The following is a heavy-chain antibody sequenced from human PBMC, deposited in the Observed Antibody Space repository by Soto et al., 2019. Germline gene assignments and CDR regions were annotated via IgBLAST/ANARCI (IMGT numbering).Heavy chain of an antibody. Sequence: SETLSLTCTFSGGSISSSSYYWGLIRQPPGKGLEWIGSIYYSGSTYYNPSLKSRVTISVDTSKNQFSLKLRSVIVADTAVYHCARFVRSCSGTTCYTRADVWGQGNTFTVS. CDR1: GGSISSSSYY. J-gene: IGHJ6*02. D-gene: IGHD2-2*02. V-gene: IGHV4-39*07. CDR3: ARFVRSCSGTTCYTRADV. CDR2: IYYSGST.